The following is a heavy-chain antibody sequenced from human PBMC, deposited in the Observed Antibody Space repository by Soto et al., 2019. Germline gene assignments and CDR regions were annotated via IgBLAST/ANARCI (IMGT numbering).Heavy chain of an antibody. CDR3: ASGTMVRGVIMGGFDY. CDR1: GYTFTSYG. CDR2: ISAYNGNT. V-gene: IGHV1-18*01. D-gene: IGHD3-10*01. J-gene: IGHJ4*02. Sequence: QVQLVKSGAEVTKPGASVKVSCKASGYTFTSYGISWVRQAPGQGLEWMGWISAYNGNTNYAQKLPGRVTMTTDTSTSTAYMELRSLRSDDTAVYYCASGTMVRGVIMGGFDYWGQGTLVTVSS.